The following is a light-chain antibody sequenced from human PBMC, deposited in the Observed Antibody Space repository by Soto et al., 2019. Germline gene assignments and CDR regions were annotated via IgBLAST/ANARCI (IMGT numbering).Light chain of an antibody. J-gene: IGKJ1*01. V-gene: IGKV1-5*01. CDR1: QSVSSW. CDR3: QQYYISWS. CDR2: DAS. Sequence: DIQMTQTPATLSAFAGDRVTVTCRASQSVSSWVAWYQEKPVRGPKLLIYDASTWQSGVPSRFIGSGSGTEFTLTISSLQPEDFATYSCQQYYISWSFGQGTKVDIK.